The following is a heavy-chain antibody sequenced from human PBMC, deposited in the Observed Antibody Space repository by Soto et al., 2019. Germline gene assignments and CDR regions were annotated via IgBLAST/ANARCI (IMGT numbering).Heavy chain of an antibody. V-gene: IGHV3-64D*08. Sequence: GGSLRLSCSASGFTFSSYAMHWVRQAPGKGLEYVSAISINGGSTYYADSVKGSFTISRDNSKNTLYLQMSSLRAEDTAVYYCVKGCRYDILTGYYGRRSQWLNGMDVWGQGTTVTVSS. D-gene: IGHD3-9*01. J-gene: IGHJ6*02. CDR3: VKGCRYDILTGYYGRRSQWLNGMDV. CDR1: GFTFSSYA. CDR2: ISINGGST.